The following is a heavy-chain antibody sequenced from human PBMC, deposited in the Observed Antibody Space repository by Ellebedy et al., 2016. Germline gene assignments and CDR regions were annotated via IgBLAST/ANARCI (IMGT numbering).Heavy chain of an antibody. CDR2: IYYSGST. Sequence: GSLRLXXTVSGGSINNYYWSWIRQPPGKGLEWIGYIYYSGSTNYNPSLKSRVTISVDTSKNQFSLKLSSVTAADTAVYYCARVVSSSGWYVGYWGQGTLVTVSS. J-gene: IGHJ4*02. V-gene: IGHV4-59*01. CDR3: ARVVSSSGWYVGY. CDR1: GGSINNYY. D-gene: IGHD6-19*01.